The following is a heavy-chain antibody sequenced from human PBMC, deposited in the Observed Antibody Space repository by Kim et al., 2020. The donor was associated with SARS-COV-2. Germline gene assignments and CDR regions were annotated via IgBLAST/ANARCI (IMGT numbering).Heavy chain of an antibody. D-gene: IGHD3-16*01. Sequence: GGSLRLSCATSGFTFSAYDMNWVRQAPGKGLEWLSFITKSSTTIYYAASVEGRFTISRDNTKNSLFLQMNSLRDEETALYYFVGDRMGGAFDMWGEGKMGTVSS. CDR3: VGDRMGGAFDM. J-gene: IGHJ3*02. CDR1: GFTFSAYD. CDR2: ITKSSTTI. V-gene: IGHV3-48*02.